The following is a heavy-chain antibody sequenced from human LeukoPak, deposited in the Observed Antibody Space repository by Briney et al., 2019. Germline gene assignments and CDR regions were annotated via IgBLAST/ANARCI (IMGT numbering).Heavy chain of an antibody. V-gene: IGHV4-59*02. J-gene: IGHJ4*02. CDR1: GGSVTSHY. D-gene: IGHD3-3*01. Sequence: SETLSLTCTVSGGSVTSHYWSWIRQPPGKGLEWIGYTSHSGITSYNPSLKRRVTISENTSKNQISLDFYSVTAADTAVYYCARVRLFTIFGVVIIGGLDYWGQGSLVTVSS. CDR2: TSHSGIT. CDR3: ARVRLFTIFGVVIIGGLDY.